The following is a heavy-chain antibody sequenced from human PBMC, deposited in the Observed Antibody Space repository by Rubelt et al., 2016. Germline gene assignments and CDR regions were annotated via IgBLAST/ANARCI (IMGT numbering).Heavy chain of an antibody. CDR2: MKGDGEI. CDR1: GCTFSTYF. J-gene: IGHJ4*02. V-gene: IGHV3-7*01. Sequence: EVQLVEYGGGLVQPGGSLRLSCAASGCTFSTYFMSWVRQAPGKGREWVANMKGDGEIFYADSMKGGVTISSDNAKNLGYLRRKGLRAEDTAVYYCARDFRSNNGIYYSDYWGQGTLVTVSS. D-gene: IGHD3-22*01. CDR3: ARDFRSNNGIYYSDY.